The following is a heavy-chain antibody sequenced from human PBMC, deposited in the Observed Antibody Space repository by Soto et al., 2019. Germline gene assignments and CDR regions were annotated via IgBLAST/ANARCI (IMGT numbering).Heavy chain of an antibody. Sequence: SETLSLSCTVSGGSISADYWNWIRQPPGKGLELIGYVYYTGSTNYNPSLKSRVSLSLDPSKNQFSLNLSSVTAADTAVYFCARGRWFDPWAQGNLVTVSS. CDR2: VYYTGST. J-gene: IGHJ5*02. CDR1: GGSISADY. V-gene: IGHV4-59*01. CDR3: ARGRWFDP.